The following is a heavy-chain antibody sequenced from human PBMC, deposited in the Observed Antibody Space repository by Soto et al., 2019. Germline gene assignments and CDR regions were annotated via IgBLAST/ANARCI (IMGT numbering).Heavy chain of an antibody. CDR1: GFTISSHW. J-gene: IGHJ6*02. V-gene: IGHV3-74*01. CDR2: INSDGSSI. CDR3: AREVAPAALPPSSLMDV. D-gene: IGHD2-2*01. Sequence: EMQLVESGGGLVQPGGSLRLSCAASGFTISSHWMHWVRQAPGKGLVWVSRINSDGSSISYADSVKGRFTISRDNAKNTLYLQMNSLRAEDTAMYYCAREVAPAALPPSSLMDVWGQGTTVTVSS.